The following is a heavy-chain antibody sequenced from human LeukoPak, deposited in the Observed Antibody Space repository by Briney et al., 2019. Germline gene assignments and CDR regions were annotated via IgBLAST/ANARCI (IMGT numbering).Heavy chain of an antibody. Sequence: GGSLRLSCTASGFIFGDYAVTWVRQAPGKGLEWVGFIRSKAYGGTTEYAASVKGRFTISRDDSKSIAYLQMNSLKPEDTAVYDSSRGLRGLDYWGQGTLVTVSS. V-gene: IGHV3-49*04. CDR2: IRSKAYGGTT. D-gene: IGHD2-21*01. CDR3: SRGLRGLDY. J-gene: IGHJ4*02. CDR1: GFIFGDYA.